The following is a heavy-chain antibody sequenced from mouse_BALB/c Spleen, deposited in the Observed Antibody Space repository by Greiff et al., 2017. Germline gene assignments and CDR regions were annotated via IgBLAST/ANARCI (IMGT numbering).Heavy chain of an antibody. Sequence: VQLVESGPGLVAPSQSLSITCTVSGFSLTGYGVNWVRQPPGKGLEWLGMIWGDGSTDYNSALKSRLSISKDNSKSQVFLKMNSLQTDDTARYYCAREYYDYDRDYAMDYWGQGTSVTVSS. J-gene: IGHJ4*01. D-gene: IGHD2-4*01. CDR2: IWGDGST. CDR3: AREYYDYDRDYAMDY. CDR1: GFSLTGYG. V-gene: IGHV2-6-7*01.